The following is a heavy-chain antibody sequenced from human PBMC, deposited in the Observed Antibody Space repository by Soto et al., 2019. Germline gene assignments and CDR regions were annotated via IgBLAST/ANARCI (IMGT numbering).Heavy chain of an antibody. CDR1: GFTFSTHA. D-gene: IGHD6-19*01. CDR2: LISSGESP. CDR3: AKDIHCSGWSFDH. J-gene: IGHJ4*02. Sequence: EVQLLESGGGLVQPGGSLRLSCSASGFTFSTHAIAWVRQAPGKGLEWVAALISSGESPDYADSVKGRFTISRDNSKNTKKLQMNSLTDDTAAVYYWAKDIHCSGWSFDHWGQGTVVTVSS. V-gene: IGHV3-23*01.